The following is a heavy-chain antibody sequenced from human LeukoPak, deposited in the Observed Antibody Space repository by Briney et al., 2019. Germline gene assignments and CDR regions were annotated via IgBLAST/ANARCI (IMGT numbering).Heavy chain of an antibody. CDR1: GFTFSSYW. J-gene: IGHJ4*02. D-gene: IGHD4-23*01. CDR3: ARGRPHGNDY. Sequence: GGSLRLSCAASGFTFSSYWRNWVRQAPGKGLVWVSRIASDGSSTTYADSVKGRFSISRDNAKNTLYLQMNSLRVEDTAVYYCARGRPHGNDYWGQGTLVTVSS. CDR2: IASDGSST. V-gene: IGHV3-74*01.